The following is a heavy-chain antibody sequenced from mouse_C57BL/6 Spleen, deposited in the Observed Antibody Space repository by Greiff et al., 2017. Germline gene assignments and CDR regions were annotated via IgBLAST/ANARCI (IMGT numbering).Heavy chain of an antibody. D-gene: IGHD1-1*01. CDR3: APSYYYGSSYY. J-gene: IGHJ2*01. CDR2: IDPSDSYT. CDR1: GYTFTSYW. Sequence: QVQLQQPGAELVKPGASVKLSCKASGYTFTSYWMQWVKQRPGQGLEWIGEIDPSDSYTNYNQKFKGKATLTVDTSSSTAYMQLSSLTSEDSAVYYCAPSYYYGSSYYWGQGTTLTVSS. V-gene: IGHV1-50*01.